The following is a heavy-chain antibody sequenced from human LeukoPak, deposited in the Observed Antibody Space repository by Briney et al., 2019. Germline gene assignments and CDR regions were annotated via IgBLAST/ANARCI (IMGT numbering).Heavy chain of an antibody. CDR1: GYTFTSYY. D-gene: IGHD1-26*01. CDR3: ARDSGRYDAFDI. Sequence: ASVKVSCKTSGYTFTSYYMHWVRQAPGQGLEWMGIINPSGGSTSYAQKFQGRVTMTRDTSTSTVYMELSSLRSEDTAVYYCARDSGRYDAFDIWGQGTMVTVSS. CDR2: INPSGGST. J-gene: IGHJ3*02. V-gene: IGHV1-46*01.